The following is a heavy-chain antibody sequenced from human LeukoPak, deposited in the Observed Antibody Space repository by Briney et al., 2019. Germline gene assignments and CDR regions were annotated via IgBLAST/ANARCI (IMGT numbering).Heavy chain of an antibody. V-gene: IGHV3-66*01. CDR3: ARAAYYYLFFDY. CDR1: GGSISSSY. Sequence: TSETLSLTCTVSGGSISSSYWSWVRQAPGKGLEWVSVIYSGGSTYYADSVKGRFTISRDNSKNTLYLQMNSLRAEDTAVYYCARAAYYYLFFDYWGQGTLVTVSS. J-gene: IGHJ4*02. CDR2: IYSGGST. D-gene: IGHD3-22*01.